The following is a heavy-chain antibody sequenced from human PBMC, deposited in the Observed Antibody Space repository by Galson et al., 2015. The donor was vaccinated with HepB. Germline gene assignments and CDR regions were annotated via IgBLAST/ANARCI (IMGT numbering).Heavy chain of an antibody. D-gene: IGHD5-24*01. J-gene: IGHJ4*02. CDR2: ISSNGGST. CDR3: VVDVEMATINGDY. CDR1: GFTFSSYA. V-gene: IGHV3-64D*06. Sequence: SLRLSCAASGFTFSSYAMHWVRQAPGKGLEYVSAISSNGGSTYYADSVKGRFTISRDNSKNTLYLQMSSLRAEDTAVYYCVVDVEMATINGDYWGQGTLVTVSS.